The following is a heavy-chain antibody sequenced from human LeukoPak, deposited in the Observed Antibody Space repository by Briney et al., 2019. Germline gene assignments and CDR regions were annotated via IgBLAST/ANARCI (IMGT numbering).Heavy chain of an antibody. CDR1: GFTFSTYA. D-gene: IGHD1-26*01. V-gene: IGHV3-23*01. CDR2: ISGSGGST. J-gene: IGHJ4*02. Sequence: GGSLRLSCAASGFTFSTYAMSWVRQAPGKGLEWVSGISGSGGSTYYADSVKGWFTISRDNSKNTLYLQMNSLRAEDTAVYYCAKVGSPTVGPTTCWFDYWGQGTLVTVSS. CDR3: AKVGSPTVGPTTCWFDY.